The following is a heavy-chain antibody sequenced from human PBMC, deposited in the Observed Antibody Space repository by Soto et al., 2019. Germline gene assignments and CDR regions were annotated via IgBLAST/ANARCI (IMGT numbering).Heavy chain of an antibody. V-gene: IGHV4-4*02. CDR2: IYHSGST. CDR3: ARAQVVAATRSSLNFDY. CDR1: GGSISSSNW. D-gene: IGHD2-15*01. Sequence: TLSLTCAVSGGSISSSNWWSWVRQPPGKGLEWIGEIYHSGSTNYNPSLKSRVTISVDKSKNQFSLKLSSVTAADTAVYYCARAQVVAATRSSLNFDYWGQGTLVTVSS. J-gene: IGHJ4*02.